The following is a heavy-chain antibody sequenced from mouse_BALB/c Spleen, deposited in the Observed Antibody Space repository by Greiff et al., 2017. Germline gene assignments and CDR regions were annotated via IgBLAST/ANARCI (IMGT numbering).Heavy chain of an antibody. CDR3: ARCAYYYGSSYWYFDV. D-gene: IGHD1-1*01. J-gene: IGHJ1*01. Sequence: EVHLVESGGGLVQPGGSLKLSCAASGFTFSSYTMSWVRQTPEKRLEWVAYISNGGGSTYYPDTVKGRFTISRDNAKNTLYLQMSSLKSEDTAMYYCARCAYYYGSSYWYFDVWGAGTTVTVSS. CDR1: GFTFSSYT. V-gene: IGHV5-12-2*01. CDR2: ISNGGGST.